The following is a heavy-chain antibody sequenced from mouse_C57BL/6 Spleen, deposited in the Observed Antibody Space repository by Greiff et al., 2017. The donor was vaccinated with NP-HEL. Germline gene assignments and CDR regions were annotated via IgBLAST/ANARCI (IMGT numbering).Heavy chain of an antibody. Sequence: QVQLQQPGAELVRPGSSVKLSCKASGYTFTSYWMHWVKQRPIQGLEWIGNIDPSDSETHYNQKFKDKATLTVDKSSSTAYMQLSSLTSEDSAVDYCARGFYDYDGAWFAYWGQGTLVTVSA. D-gene: IGHD2-4*01. CDR2: IDPSDSET. J-gene: IGHJ3*01. CDR1: GYTFTSYW. CDR3: ARGFYDYDGAWFAY. V-gene: IGHV1-52*01.